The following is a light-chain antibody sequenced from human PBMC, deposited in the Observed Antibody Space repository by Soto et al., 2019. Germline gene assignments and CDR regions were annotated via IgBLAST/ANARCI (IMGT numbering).Light chain of an antibody. J-gene: IGLJ3*02. Sequence: QSALTQPPSASGSPGRSVTISCTGTSSDVGGYDYVSWFQQHPGKAPKLIIYEVTKRPSGVPDRFSASKSGITASLTVSGLQAEDEADYYCSSFVAGNNYWVFGGGTQLTVL. V-gene: IGLV2-8*01. CDR3: SSFVAGNNYWV. CDR2: EVT. CDR1: SSDVGGYDY.